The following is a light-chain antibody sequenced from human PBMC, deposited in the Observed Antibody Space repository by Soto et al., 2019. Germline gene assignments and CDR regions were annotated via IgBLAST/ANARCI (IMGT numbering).Light chain of an antibody. CDR2: NDS. CDR3: ATWDDSLNVYA. CDR1: TSNIGRNT. Sequence: QSALTQPPSASGTPGQRVTMSCSGRTSNIGRNTVNWYQQLPGTAPKLLIYNDSQRPSRIPDRFSGSKSGTSASLAISGLQSDDEADYYCATWDDSLNVYACGTGTKGTVL. J-gene: IGLJ1*01. V-gene: IGLV1-44*01.